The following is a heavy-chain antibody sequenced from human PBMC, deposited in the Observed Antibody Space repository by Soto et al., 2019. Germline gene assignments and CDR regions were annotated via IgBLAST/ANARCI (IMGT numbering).Heavy chain of an antibody. CDR1: GGSISGHY. CDR2: IFYSGNT. CDR3: ARVGSSGWSPEY. D-gene: IGHD6-19*01. J-gene: IGHJ4*02. Sequence: SETLSLTCTVSGGSISGHYWTWIRQPPGKGLEWIGYIFYSGNTNYNPSLRSRVTISVDTSKNQFSLKLNSVTTADTAMYYCARVGSSGWSPEYWGQGTLVIVSS. V-gene: IGHV4-59*11.